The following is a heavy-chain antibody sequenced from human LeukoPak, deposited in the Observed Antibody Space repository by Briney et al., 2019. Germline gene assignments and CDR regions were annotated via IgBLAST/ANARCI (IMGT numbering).Heavy chain of an antibody. J-gene: IGHJ2*01. Sequence: GGSLRLSCAASGFTFSSYWMHWVRQAPGKGLVWVSRINSDGSSTSYADSVKGRFTISRDNAKNTLYLQMNSLRAEDTAVYYCARVGHGGKLDWYFDLWGRGTLVTVSS. CDR1: GFTFSSYW. V-gene: IGHV3-74*01. D-gene: IGHD4-23*01. CDR3: ARVGHGGKLDWYFDL. CDR2: INSDGSST.